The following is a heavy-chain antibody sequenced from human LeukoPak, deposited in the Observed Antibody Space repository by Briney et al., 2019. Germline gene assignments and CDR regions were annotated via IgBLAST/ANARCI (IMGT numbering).Heavy chain of an antibody. CDR3: AKRAGYSSSWSATRDPYYFDY. CDR2: ISGSGGST. D-gene: IGHD6-13*01. V-gene: IGHV3-23*01. J-gene: IGHJ4*02. Sequence: GGSLRLSCAASGFTFSSYAMSWARQAPGKGLEWASAISGSGGSTYYADSVKGRFTISRDNSKNTLYLQMNSLRAEDTAVYYCAKRAGYSSSWSATRDPYYFDYWGQGTLVTVSS. CDR1: GFTFSSYA.